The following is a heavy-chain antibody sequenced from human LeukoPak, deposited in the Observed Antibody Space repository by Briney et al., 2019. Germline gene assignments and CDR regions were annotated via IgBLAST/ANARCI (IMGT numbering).Heavy chain of an antibody. Sequence: GGSLRLSCVASGFTFTNYNMNWVRQAPGKGLEWVSSISGSSSHIFYGDSAKGRFTISRDNAKSSLYLQMNSLRVEDTAVYYCASDTTQIGQWGQGTLVTVSS. CDR1: GFTFTNYN. CDR3: ASDTTQIGQ. J-gene: IGHJ4*02. D-gene: IGHD1-26*01. V-gene: IGHV3-21*06. CDR2: ISGSSSHI.